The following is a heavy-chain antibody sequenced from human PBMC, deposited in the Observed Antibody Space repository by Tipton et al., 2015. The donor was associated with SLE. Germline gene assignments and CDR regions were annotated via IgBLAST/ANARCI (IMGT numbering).Heavy chain of an antibody. Sequence: TLSLTCSVSVVSISTYYWSWIRQSPVRGLEWIGFFYFSGSSQYNPSLKSRVAISADTSTNQFSLELRSVTAADTAVYYCARHLGVIVAFEVWGQGTVLTVS. V-gene: IGHV4-59*01. CDR3: ARHLGVIVAFEV. CDR1: VVSISTYY. D-gene: IGHD3-10*01. CDR2: FYFSGSS. J-gene: IGHJ3*01.